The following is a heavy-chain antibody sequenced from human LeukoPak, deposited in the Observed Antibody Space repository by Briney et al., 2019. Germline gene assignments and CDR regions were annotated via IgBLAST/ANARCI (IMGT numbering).Heavy chain of an antibody. CDR2: INHSGST. D-gene: IGHD6-13*01. J-gene: IGHJ4*02. Sequence: SETLSLTCAVYGGSFSGYYWSWIRQPPGKGLEWIGEINHSGSTNYNPSLKSRVTTSVDTSKNQFSLKLSSVTAADTAVYYCARHLRAFSIAAAGFDYWGQGTLVTVSS. CDR1: GGSFSGYY. V-gene: IGHV4-34*01. CDR3: ARHLRAFSIAAAGFDY.